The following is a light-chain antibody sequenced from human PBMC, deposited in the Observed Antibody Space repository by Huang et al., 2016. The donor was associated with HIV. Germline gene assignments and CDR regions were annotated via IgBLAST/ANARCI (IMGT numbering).Light chain of an antibody. V-gene: IGKV3-11*01. CDR2: DAS. CDR3: QQRSNWYT. Sequence: EIVLTQSPATLSLSPGERATLSCRASQSVNSYLAWYQQKPGQAPRLLIYDASNRATGIPAMFSGSGSGTDFTLTISSLEPEDFAVYYCQQRSNWYTFGQGTKLEIK. J-gene: IGKJ2*01. CDR1: QSVNSY.